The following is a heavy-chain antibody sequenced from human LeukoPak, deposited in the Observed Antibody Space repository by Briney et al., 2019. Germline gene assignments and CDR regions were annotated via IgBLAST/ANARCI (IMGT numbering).Heavy chain of an antibody. Sequence: GGSLRLSCAASGFTFSSYAMHWVRQAPGKGLEYVSAISSNGGSTYYANSVKGRFTISRDNSKNTLYLQMNSLRAEETAVYYCARGTATSRTWYFDLWGRGTLVTVSS. CDR2: ISSNGGST. D-gene: IGHD3-10*01. V-gene: IGHV3-64*01. CDR1: GFTFSSYA. CDR3: ARGTATSRTWYFDL. J-gene: IGHJ2*01.